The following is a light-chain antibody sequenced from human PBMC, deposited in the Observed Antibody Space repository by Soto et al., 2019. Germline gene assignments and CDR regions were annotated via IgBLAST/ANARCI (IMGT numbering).Light chain of an antibody. Sequence: SYELTQPLSVSVALGQTARITCGGNNIASKSVHWYQQKPGQAPVLVIYRDRNRPSGIPERFSGSNSGNTATLAISTAQAGDEADYYCQVWDSSTVVFGGGTKVTVL. J-gene: IGLJ2*01. CDR3: QVWDSSTVV. V-gene: IGLV3-9*01. CDR1: NIASKS. CDR2: RDR.